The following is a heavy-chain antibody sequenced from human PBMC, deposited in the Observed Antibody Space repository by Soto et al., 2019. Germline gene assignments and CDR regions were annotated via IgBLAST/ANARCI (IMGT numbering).Heavy chain of an antibody. CDR3: ARLAARTDAFDL. D-gene: IGHD6-6*01. J-gene: IGHJ3*01. CDR1: GFTFSSYT. CDR2: ISSSSALM. Sequence: PGGSLRLSCAASGFTFSSYTVNWVRQAPGGGLEWVSSISSSSALMYYTDSVKGRFNISRDNAKNPLYLQMNSLRAEDTAVYYCARLAARTDAFDLWGQGTMVTVSS. V-gene: IGHV3-21*01.